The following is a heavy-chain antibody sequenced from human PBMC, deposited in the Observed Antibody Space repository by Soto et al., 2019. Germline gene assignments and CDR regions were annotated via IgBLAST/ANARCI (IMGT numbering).Heavy chain of an antibody. CDR3: ATHVQSYDILTGSRKNAFDI. CDR1: GYTLTELS. CDR2: FDPEDGET. Sequence: EASVQVSCKVSGYTLTELSMHWVRQAPGKGLKWIGGFDPEDGETIYAQKFQGRVTMTEDTSSDTAYMELSSLRSEDTAVYYCATHVQSYDILTGSRKNAFDIWGQGTMVTVSS. V-gene: IGHV1-24*01. D-gene: IGHD3-9*01. J-gene: IGHJ3*02.